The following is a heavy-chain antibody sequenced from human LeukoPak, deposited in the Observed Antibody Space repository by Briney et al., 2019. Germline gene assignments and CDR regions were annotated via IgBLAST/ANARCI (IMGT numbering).Heavy chain of an antibody. D-gene: IGHD3-22*01. V-gene: IGHV1-2*02. J-gene: IGHJ4*02. Sequence: ASVKVSCKASGYTFTDYYIHWVRQAPGQGLEWMGWINPNSGGTNYAQKFQGSVTMTRDTSISTAYMELSGLRSDDTAVYYCAKLNDHSSGYHPFDYWGQGTLVTVSS. CDR3: AKLNDHSSGYHPFDY. CDR2: INPNSGGT. CDR1: GYTFTDYY.